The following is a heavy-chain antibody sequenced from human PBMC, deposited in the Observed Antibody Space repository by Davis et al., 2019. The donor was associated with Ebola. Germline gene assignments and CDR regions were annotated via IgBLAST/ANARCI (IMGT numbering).Heavy chain of an antibody. J-gene: IGHJ4*02. V-gene: IGHV3-7*03. CDR1: GFTFSSYA. Sequence: GESLKISCAASGFTFSSYAMSWVRQAPGKGLEWVAIIKQDGSEKYYVDSVKGRFTISRDNSKNTLYLQMNSLRAEDTAVYYCAKGTAMVFGEFDYWGQGTLVTVSS. CDR3: AKGTAMVFGEFDY. D-gene: IGHD5-18*01. CDR2: IKQDGSEK.